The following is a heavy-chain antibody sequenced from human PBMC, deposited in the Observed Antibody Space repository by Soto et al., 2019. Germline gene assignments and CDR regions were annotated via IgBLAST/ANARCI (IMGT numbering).Heavy chain of an antibody. Sequence: QVQLVQSGAEVKKPGASVKVSCKASGYTFTTYYMHWVRQAPGQGPEWMGIMNPSGGSTSYAQKLQGRVTMTRDTSTSTIYMELSSLRSEDTAVYYYARDGSPVYGGRTRSVHEIWGRGTMVTVSS. CDR1: GYTFTTYY. CDR2: MNPSGGST. V-gene: IGHV1-46*04. D-gene: IGHD2-8*01. CDR3: ARDGSPVYGGRTRSVHEI. J-gene: IGHJ3*02.